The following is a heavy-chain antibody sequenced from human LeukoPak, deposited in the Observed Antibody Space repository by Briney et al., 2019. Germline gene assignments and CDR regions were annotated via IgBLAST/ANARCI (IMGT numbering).Heavy chain of an antibody. D-gene: IGHD3-16*01. CDR2: ITGSGDTT. J-gene: IGHJ4*02. CDR3: AKDLSGESCGGY. Sequence: GGSLRLSCAASGFTFSTYAMFWVRQAPGKGLEWVSAITGSGDTTYYADSVKGRSTISRDNSKNTLYLQMNSLRVEDTAMYYCAKDLSGESCGGYWGQGTLVTVSS. V-gene: IGHV3-23*01. CDR1: GFTFSTYA.